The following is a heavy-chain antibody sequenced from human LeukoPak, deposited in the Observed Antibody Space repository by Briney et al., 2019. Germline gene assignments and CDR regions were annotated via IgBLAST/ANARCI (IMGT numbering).Heavy chain of an antibody. CDR2: ISYDGSNK. J-gene: IGHJ4*02. D-gene: IGHD3-10*01. CDR3: ARDGNNYGYRAKNYLDY. Sequence: PGRSLRLSCAASGFTFSSYAMHWVRQAPGKGLEWVAVISYDGSNKYYADSVKGRFTISRDNSKNTLYLQMNSLRAEDTAVYYCARDGNNYGYRAKNYLDYCGQGTLVTVSS. CDR1: GFTFSSYA. V-gene: IGHV3-30*04.